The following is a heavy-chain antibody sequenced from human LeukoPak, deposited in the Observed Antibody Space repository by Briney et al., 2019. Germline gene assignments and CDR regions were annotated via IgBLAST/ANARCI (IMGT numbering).Heavy chain of an antibody. CDR3: ARHPTGYPNWFDS. Sequence: SETLSVTCTVSGGSITTSPYNWGWIRQPPGKGLEWIGTISYSGTTYNKPSLKSRVTMSIDTSKNQFSLNLSSATAADTAVYYCARHPTGYPNWFDSWGQGTLVIVSS. V-gene: IGHV4-39*01. CDR2: ISYSGTT. CDR1: GGSITTSPYN. J-gene: IGHJ5*01. D-gene: IGHD3-9*01.